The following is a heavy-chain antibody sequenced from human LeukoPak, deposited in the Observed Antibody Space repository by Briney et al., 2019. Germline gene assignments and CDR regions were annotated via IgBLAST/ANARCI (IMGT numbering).Heavy chain of an antibody. CDR2: IYYSGST. Sequence: PSETLSLTCTVSGGSISSSSYYWGWIRQPPGKGLEWIGSIYYSGSTYYNPSLKSRVTISVDTSKNQFSLKLSSVTAADTAVYYCARGDYDSSGYLGYNWFDPWGQGTLVTVSS. CDR3: ARGDYDSSGYLGYNWFDP. D-gene: IGHD3-22*01. CDR1: GGSISSSSYY. J-gene: IGHJ5*02. V-gene: IGHV4-39*07.